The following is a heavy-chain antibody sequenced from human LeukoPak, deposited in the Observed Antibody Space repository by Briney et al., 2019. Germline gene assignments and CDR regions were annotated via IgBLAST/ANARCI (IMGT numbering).Heavy chain of an antibody. CDR3: AKSKTAAAGTGAFDV. J-gene: IGHJ3*01. CDR2: FSASDGST. D-gene: IGHD6-13*01. CDR1: GCTFSNYA. V-gene: IGHV3-23*01. Sequence: GGSLRLSCAASGCTFSNYAMSWVRLGPGKGLEWVSGFSASDGSTQYADSVKGRFTISRDNSKNTLFLQMTSLRAEDTAVYYCAKSKTAAAGTGAFDVWGQGTMVTVSS.